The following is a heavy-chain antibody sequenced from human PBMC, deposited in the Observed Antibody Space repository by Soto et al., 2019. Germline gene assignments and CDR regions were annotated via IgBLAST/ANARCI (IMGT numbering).Heavy chain of an antibody. CDR1: GFTFNLDG. CDR2: IAKDGSDI. D-gene: IGHD3-22*01. CDR3: AKAAAYDSSGYYYYFEY. V-gene: IGHV3-30*18. Sequence: QVQLVESGGGVVQPGRSLRLSCAASGFTFNLDGMHWVRQAPGKGLEWVAAIAKDGSDIHYIDSVKGRFTISRDNSENTLYLQMNSLRGDDSAVYYCAKAAAYDSSGYYYYFEYWGHGTLVTVSS. J-gene: IGHJ4*01.